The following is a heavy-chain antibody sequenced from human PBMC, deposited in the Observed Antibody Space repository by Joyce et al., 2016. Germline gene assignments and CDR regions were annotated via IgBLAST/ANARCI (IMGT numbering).Heavy chain of an antibody. CDR1: GFTFSSYA. CDR2: ISYDGRNK. D-gene: IGHD2-21*02. Sequence: QVQLVESGGGVVQPGRSLRLACAASGFTFSSYAMHWVRQAPGKGLEWVAVISYDGRNKYYADSVKGRFTISRDNSKNTVYLQMNSLKAEDTAVFYCAKGVVVTAIRLDYWGQGTLVTVSS. J-gene: IGHJ4*02. V-gene: IGHV3-30*04. CDR3: AKGVVVTAIRLDY.